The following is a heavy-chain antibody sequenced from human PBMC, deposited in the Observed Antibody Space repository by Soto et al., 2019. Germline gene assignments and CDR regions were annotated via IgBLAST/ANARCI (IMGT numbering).Heavy chain of an antibody. D-gene: IGHD3-22*01. CDR2: ISGSGGST. Sequence: SCAASGFNFSSYAMGWVREAAGKGLEWVSAISGSGGSTYYADSVKRRFTITRDNSKNTLYLQMNSLRAEDTDVYYCAKALSRSSGYSYVAGGRFDYWGQGTLVTVSS. CDR1: GFNFSSYA. V-gene: IGHV3-23*01. J-gene: IGHJ4*02. CDR3: AKALSRSSGYSYVAGGRFDY.